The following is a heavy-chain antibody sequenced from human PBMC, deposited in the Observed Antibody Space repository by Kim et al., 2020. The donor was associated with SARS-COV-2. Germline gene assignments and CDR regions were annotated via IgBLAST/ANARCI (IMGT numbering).Heavy chain of an antibody. CDR3: ARRDGASSWKYWYFDL. CDR1: GGSISSYY. Sequence: SETLSLTCTVSGGSISSYYWNWIRQPPGRGLEWIGYIYHSGSTNYNPSLKSRVTMSVDTSKNQVSLKLSSVTAADTAIYYCARRDGASSWKYWYFDLWGRGTLVTVSS. V-gene: IGHV4-59*08. D-gene: IGHD6-13*01. J-gene: IGHJ2*01. CDR2: IYHSGST.